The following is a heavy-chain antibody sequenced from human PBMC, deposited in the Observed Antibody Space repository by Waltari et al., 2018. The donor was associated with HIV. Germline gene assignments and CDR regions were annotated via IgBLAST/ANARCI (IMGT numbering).Heavy chain of an antibody. D-gene: IGHD3-10*01. CDR1: GFTFSIYW. J-gene: IGHJ4*02. Sequence: EVQLVESGGGLVQPGGSLRLSCAASGFTFSIYWMSWVRQAPGKGREWVANIKQEGRGKYEGDSVKGRFTISGDNDENSLYLQMNSLRAEDTAVYYCARGGFYGSGSKVNWGQGTLVTVSS. CDR2: IKQEGRGK. CDR3: ARGGFYGSGSKVN. V-gene: IGHV3-7*04.